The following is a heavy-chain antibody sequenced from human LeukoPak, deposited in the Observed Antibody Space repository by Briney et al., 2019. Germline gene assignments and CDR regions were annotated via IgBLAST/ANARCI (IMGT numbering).Heavy chain of an antibody. D-gene: IGHD3-3*01. CDR3: ARHRSPLESFHH. CDR2: VHYSGAT. J-gene: IGHJ1*01. CDR1: GDSTSGYF. V-gene: IGHV4-59*08. Sequence: SETLSLTCTVSGDSTSGYFWSWIRQTPGKGLEWIGYVHYSGATNYNPSLKSRVTMSVDTSKDQFSLKLNSVNAADTAMYYCARHRSPLESFHHWGQGTLVTVSS.